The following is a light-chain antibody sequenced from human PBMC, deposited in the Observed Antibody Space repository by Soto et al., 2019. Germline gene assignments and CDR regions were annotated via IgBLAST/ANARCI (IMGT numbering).Light chain of an antibody. Sequence: DIQMTHSLSPLSAPEGDRSTITCRPIQRFSIGLAWYKQNPGKPPKPLIYKASSLKSGVPSRFSGSGSGTEFTLTISSLQPDDFATYYCQQYNSFWTFGQGTKVEMK. CDR1: QRFSIG. CDR3: QQYNSFWT. J-gene: IGKJ1*01. V-gene: IGKV1-5*03. CDR2: KAS.